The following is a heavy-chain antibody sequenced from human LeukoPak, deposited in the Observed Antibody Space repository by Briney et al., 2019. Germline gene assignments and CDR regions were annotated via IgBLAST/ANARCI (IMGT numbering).Heavy chain of an antibody. Sequence: SETLSLTCAVYGGSFSGYYWSWIRQPPGKGLEWIGEINHSGSTNYNPSLKSRVTISVDTSKNQFSLKLSSVTAADTAVYYCARMTIAAAGFWYFDYWGQGTLVTVSS. CDR2: INHSGST. J-gene: IGHJ4*02. D-gene: IGHD6-13*01. CDR3: ARMTIAAAGFWYFDY. CDR1: GGSFSGYY. V-gene: IGHV4-34*01.